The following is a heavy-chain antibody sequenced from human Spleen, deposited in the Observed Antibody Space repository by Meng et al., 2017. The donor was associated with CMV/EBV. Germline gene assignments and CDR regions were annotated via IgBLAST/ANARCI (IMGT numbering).Heavy chain of an antibody. CDR2: INSDGSTT. J-gene: IGHJ6*02. V-gene: IGHV3-74*01. CDR3: ARDPGSGYYWSGMDV. Sequence: GGSLRLSCAASGFTFSSFWMHWVRQAPGKGLVWVSRINSDGSTTNYADSVKGRFTISRGSAKNTVYLQMNSLRAEDTAAYFCARDPGSGYYWSGMDVWGQGTTVTVSS. D-gene: IGHD3-3*01. CDR1: GFTFSSFW.